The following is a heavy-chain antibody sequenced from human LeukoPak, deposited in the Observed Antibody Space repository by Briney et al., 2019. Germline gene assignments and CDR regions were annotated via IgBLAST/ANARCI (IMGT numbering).Heavy chain of an antibody. J-gene: IGHJ4*02. CDR1: GGSFSGYF. Sequence: SETLSLTCAVYGGSFSGYFWTWIRQTPGKGLEWIGEIHHSGSPRYIPSLKSRVTITVDTSRNQFSLKLRSVTAADTAVYFCARADRGHFASAYWGQGTLVTVSS. CDR2: IHHSGSP. CDR3: ARADRGHFASAY. D-gene: IGHD3-10*01. V-gene: IGHV4-34*01.